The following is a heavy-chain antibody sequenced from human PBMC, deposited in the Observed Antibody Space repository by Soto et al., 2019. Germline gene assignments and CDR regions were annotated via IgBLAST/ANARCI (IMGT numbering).Heavy chain of an antibody. Sequence: QVQLQQWGAGLLKPSETLSLTCAVYGGSFSGYYWSWIRQPPGKGLEWIGEINHSGSTNYNPSLKRRVTISVDTSKNQCSLKLSSVTAADTAGYYCARAQGLSHDLLYCSGGSCYFDYWGQGTLVTVSS. CDR1: GGSFSGYY. CDR2: INHSGST. V-gene: IGHV4-34*01. D-gene: IGHD2-15*01. CDR3: ARAQGLSHDLLYCSGGSCYFDY. J-gene: IGHJ4*02.